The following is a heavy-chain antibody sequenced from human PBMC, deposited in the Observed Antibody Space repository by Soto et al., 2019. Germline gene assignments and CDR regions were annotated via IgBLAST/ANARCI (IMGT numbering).Heavy chain of an antibody. J-gene: IGHJ6*02. Sequence: GGSLRLSCAASGLTFSSYAMSWVRQAPGKGLEWVSSISSSSSYIYYADSVKGRFTISRDNAKNSLYLQMNSLRAEDTAVYYCARMGSQRYYYYGMDVWGQGTTVTVSS. CDR1: GLTFSSYA. V-gene: IGHV3-21*01. CDR3: ARMGSQRYYYYGMDV. CDR2: ISSSSSYI. D-gene: IGHD6-25*01.